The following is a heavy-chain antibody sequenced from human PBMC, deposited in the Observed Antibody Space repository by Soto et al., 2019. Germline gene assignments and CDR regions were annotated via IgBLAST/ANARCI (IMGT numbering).Heavy chain of an antibody. CDR1: GGSISSDDYS. CDR3: TRSGGDYINRDYYGGDFDS. J-gene: IGHJ4*02. V-gene: IGHV4-39*02. CDR2: IYYSGST. D-gene: IGHD3-22*01. Sequence: SETLSLTCTVSGGSISSDDYSWDWIRQPPGKGLEWIGSIYYSGSTYYNPSLRSRVTISVDTSKNHFSLKLTSVTAADTAVYYCTRSGGDYINRDYYGGDFDSWGRGTLVTVSS.